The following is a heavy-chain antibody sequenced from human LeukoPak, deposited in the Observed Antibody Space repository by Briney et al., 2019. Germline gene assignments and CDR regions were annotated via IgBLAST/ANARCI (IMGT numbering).Heavy chain of an antibody. J-gene: IGHJ3*02. V-gene: IGHV3-30-3*01. CDR3: ARDEKWLLYAFDI. Sequence: PGGSLRLSCAAPGFTFSSYAMHWVRQAPGKGLEWVAVISYDGSNKYYADSVKGRFTISRDNSKNTLYLQMNSLRAEDTAVYYCARDEKWLLYAFDIWGQGTMVTVSS. D-gene: IGHD3-22*01. CDR2: ISYDGSNK. CDR1: GFTFSSYA.